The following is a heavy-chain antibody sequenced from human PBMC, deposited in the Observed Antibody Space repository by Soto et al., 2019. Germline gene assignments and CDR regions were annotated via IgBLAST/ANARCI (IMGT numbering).Heavy chain of an antibody. D-gene: IGHD5-12*01. CDR2: INSDGSKT. J-gene: IGHJ5*02. CDR1: GFAFSTYW. Sequence: EVQLVESGGTLVQPGGSLRLSCAASGFAFSTYWMHWVRQAPGKGLVWLSRINSDGSKTTYADSVKGRFTISRDNAKNTVYLQMNNLRADDTDVYYCATVAKNSYSGLDPWGQGTLVTVSS. V-gene: IGHV3-74*03. CDR3: ATVAKNSYSGLDP.